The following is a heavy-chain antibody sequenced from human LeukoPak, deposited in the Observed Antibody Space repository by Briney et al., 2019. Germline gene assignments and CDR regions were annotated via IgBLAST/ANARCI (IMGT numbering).Heavy chain of an antibody. Sequence: PSETLSLTCTVSGGSFTTYYWSWIRQPAGRGLEWIGHIDSSGTTNYNPSLKSRVTMSTDPSKNQFSLKLSSVTAADTAVYYCARTRLVGATIAIFDYWGQGILVTVSS. V-gene: IGHV4-4*07. CDR1: GGSFTTYY. CDR3: ARTRLVGATIAIFDY. D-gene: IGHD1-26*01. J-gene: IGHJ4*02. CDR2: IDSSGTT.